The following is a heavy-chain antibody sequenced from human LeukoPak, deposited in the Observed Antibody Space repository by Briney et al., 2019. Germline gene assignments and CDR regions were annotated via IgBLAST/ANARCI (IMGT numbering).Heavy chain of an antibody. V-gene: IGHV3-21*01. D-gene: IGHD6-19*01. CDR2: ISSSSSYI. Sequence: GGSLRLSCAASGFTFSSYSMNWVRQAPGKGLEWVSSISSSSSYIYYADSVKGRFTISRDNAKNSLYLQMNSLRAEDTAVYYCATDGRSSGWYGFDYWGQGTLVTVSS. CDR1: GFTFSSYS. CDR3: ATDGRSSGWYGFDY. J-gene: IGHJ4*02.